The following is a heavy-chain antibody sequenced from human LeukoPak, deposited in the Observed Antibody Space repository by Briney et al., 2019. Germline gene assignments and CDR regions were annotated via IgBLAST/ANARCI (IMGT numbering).Heavy chain of an antibody. CDR1: GYTFTDYY. V-gene: IGHV1-2*02. D-gene: IGHD7-27*01. CDR3: ARDRFKWGPMDYFDS. J-gene: IGHJ4*02. CDR2: INPKNGGT. Sequence: GASVKVSCKAFGYTFTDYYIHWVRQAPGQGLEWMGWINPKNGGTNFAQKFQGMITMTRDTSINTAYMDVSRLTSDDTAVYYCARDRFKWGPMDYFDSWDQGTRVTVSS.